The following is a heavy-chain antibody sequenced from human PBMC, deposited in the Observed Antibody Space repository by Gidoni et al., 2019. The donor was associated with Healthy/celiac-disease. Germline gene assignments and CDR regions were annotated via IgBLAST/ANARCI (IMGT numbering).Heavy chain of an antibody. J-gene: IGHJ3*02. D-gene: IGHD6-19*01. Sequence: EVQLVESGGGLVKPGGSLRLSCAASGFTFRNAWMSWVRQAPGKGLEWVGRIKSKTDGGTTDYAAPVKGRFTISRDDSKNTLYLQMNSLKTEDTAVYYCTIRMAARRVDAFDIWGQGTMVTVSS. CDR3: TIRMAARRVDAFDI. CDR1: GFTFRNAW. V-gene: IGHV3-15*01. CDR2: IKSKTDGGTT.